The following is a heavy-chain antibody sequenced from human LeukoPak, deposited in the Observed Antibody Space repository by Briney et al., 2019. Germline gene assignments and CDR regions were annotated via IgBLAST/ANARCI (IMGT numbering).Heavy chain of an antibody. Sequence: GASVKVSCKASGYTFTSYDINWVRQATGQGLEWVGWMNPNSGNTGYAQKFQGRVTMTRNTSISTAYMELSSLRSEDTAVYYCARGDQGSGHWYFDLWGRGTLVTVSS. CDR1: GYTFTSYD. CDR2: MNPNSGNT. J-gene: IGHJ2*01. V-gene: IGHV1-8*01. CDR3: ARGDQGSGHWYFDL. D-gene: IGHD3-3*01.